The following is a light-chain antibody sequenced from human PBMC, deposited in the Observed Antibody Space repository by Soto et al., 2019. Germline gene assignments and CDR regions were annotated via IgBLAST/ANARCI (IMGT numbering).Light chain of an antibody. J-gene: IGKJ1*01. CDR2: GAS. CDR1: PGVNSNF. CDR3: QQYTTSQTWT. Sequence: EIVLTQSPGTLSLSPGERATLSCRTSPGVNSNFLAWYQQKPGQAPRLLIYGASTRATGIPDRLSGTGSGTDFTLTISRLEPEDFAVYYCQQYTTSQTWTFGQGTKVEIK. V-gene: IGKV3-20*01.